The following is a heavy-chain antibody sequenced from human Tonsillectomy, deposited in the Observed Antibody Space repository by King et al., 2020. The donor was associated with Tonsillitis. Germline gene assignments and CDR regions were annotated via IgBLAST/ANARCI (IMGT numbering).Heavy chain of an antibody. V-gene: IGHV3-7*01. CDR3: TTFWSGYFDY. Sequence: VQLVESGGGLVQPGGSLRLSCAASGFTFGNYWMSWVRQAPGKGLEWVANIDQDGSEKFYVDSVKGRFTISRDNAKNSLYLQMNSLRAEDTAVYFCTTFWSGYFDYWGQGTLVTVSS. CDR2: IDQDGSEK. D-gene: IGHD3-3*01. J-gene: IGHJ4*02. CDR1: GFTFGNYW.